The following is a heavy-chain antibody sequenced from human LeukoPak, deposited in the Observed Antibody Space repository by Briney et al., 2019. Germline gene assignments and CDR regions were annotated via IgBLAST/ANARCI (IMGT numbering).Heavy chain of an antibody. CDR3: ARQEQLVTY. J-gene: IGHJ4*02. Sequence: ASVKVSCKASGYTFTGYYMHWVRQAPGQGLEWMGWINPNSGGTNYAQKFQGRVTITADESTSTAYMELSSLRPEDTAVYYCARQEQLVTYWGQGTLVTVSS. V-gene: IGHV1-2*02. CDR1: GYTFTGYY. CDR2: INPNSGGT. D-gene: IGHD6-6*01.